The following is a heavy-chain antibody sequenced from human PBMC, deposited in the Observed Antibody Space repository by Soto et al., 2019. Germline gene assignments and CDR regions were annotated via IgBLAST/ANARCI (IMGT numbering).Heavy chain of an antibody. V-gene: IGHV3-23*01. J-gene: IGHJ4*02. CDR3: AKVQGTGITIFGVVMISPFDY. CDR1: GFTFSSYA. CDR2: ISGSGGST. D-gene: IGHD3-3*01. Sequence: GGSLRLSCAASGFTFSSYAMSWVRQAPGKGLEWVSAISGSGGSTYYADSVKGRFTISRDNSKNTLYLQMNSLRAEDTAVYYCAKVQGTGITIFGVVMISPFDYWGQGTLVTVSS.